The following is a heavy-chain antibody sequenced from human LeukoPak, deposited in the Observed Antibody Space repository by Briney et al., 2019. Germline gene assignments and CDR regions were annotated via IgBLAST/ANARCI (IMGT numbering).Heavy chain of an antibody. CDR1: GFTFSSYG. CDR2: ISYDGSNK. Sequence: PGGSLRLSCAASGFTFSSYGMHWVRQAPSKGLEWVAVISYDGSNKYYADSVKGRFTISRDNSKNTLYLQVNSLRAEDTAVYYCAKDESAGDYNFDYWGQGTLVTVSS. J-gene: IGHJ4*02. CDR3: AKDESAGDYNFDY. D-gene: IGHD4-17*01. V-gene: IGHV3-30*18.